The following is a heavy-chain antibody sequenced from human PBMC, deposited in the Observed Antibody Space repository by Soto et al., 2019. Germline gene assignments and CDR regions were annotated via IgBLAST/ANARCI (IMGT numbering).Heavy chain of an antibody. V-gene: IGHV4-59*08. J-gene: IGHJ4*02. CDR1: GGSISSYY. CDR2: IYYSGST. CDR3: ARSRGYKPYYFDY. Sequence: SETLSLTCTVSGGSISSYYWSWIRQPPGKGLEWIGYIYYSGSTNYNPSLKSRVTISVDTSKNQFSLKLSSVTAADTAVYYCARSRGYKPYYFDYWGQGTLVTVSS. D-gene: IGHD5-12*01.